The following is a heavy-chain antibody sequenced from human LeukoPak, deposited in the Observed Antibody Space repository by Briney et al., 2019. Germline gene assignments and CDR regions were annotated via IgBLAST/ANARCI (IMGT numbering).Heavy chain of an antibody. J-gene: IGHJ4*02. D-gene: IGHD6-19*01. CDR2: IYYSGST. CDR1: GGSISSSSYY. Sequence: SETLSLTCTVSGGSISSSSYYWGWIRQPPGKGLEWIGSIYYSGSTNYNPSLKSRVTISVDTSKNQFSLKLSSVTAADTAVYYCARRRSGWYFDYWGQGTLVTVSS. V-gene: IGHV4-39*01. CDR3: ARRRSGWYFDY.